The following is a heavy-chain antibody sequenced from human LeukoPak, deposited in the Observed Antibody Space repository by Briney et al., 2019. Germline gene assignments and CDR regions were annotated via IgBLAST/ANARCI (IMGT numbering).Heavy chain of an antibody. CDR3: ARETGSAVGSTDFDY. Sequence: GGSLRLSCAASGFTFSSYAMHWVRQAPGKGLEWVAVISYDGSNKYYADSVKGRFTISRDNSKNTLYLQMNSLRAEDTAVYYCARETGSAVGSTDFDYWGQGTLVTVSS. V-gene: IGHV3-30-3*01. CDR2: ISYDGSNK. D-gene: IGHD4-17*01. CDR1: GFTFSSYA. J-gene: IGHJ4*02.